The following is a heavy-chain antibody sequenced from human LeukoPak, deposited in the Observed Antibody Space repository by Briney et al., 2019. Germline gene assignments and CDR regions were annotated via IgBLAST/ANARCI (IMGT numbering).Heavy chain of an antibody. D-gene: IGHD6-19*01. Sequence: PGGFLRLSCAASGFTFSSYEMNWVRQAPGKGLEWVSYISSSGSTIYYADSVKGRFTISRDNAKNSLYLQMNSLRAEDTAVYYCARGKRQWLAAYYYYYMDVWGKGTTVTVSS. CDR2: ISSSGSTI. CDR3: ARGKRQWLAAYYYYYMDV. J-gene: IGHJ6*03. CDR1: GFTFSSYE. V-gene: IGHV3-48*03.